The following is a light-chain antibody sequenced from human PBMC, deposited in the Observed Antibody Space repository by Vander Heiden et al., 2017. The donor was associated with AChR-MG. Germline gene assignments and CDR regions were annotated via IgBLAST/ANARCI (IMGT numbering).Light chain of an antibody. V-gene: IGKV3-15*01. CDR2: AAS. CDR1: QSVSSN. Sequence: EVVMTQSPATLSVSPGERATLSCRASQSVSSNLAWYQQKPGQAPRLLIYAASTRATGFPARFSGSGSGTDFTLTISSLQSEDFAVYYCQQDSDWPRTFGQGTRVEIK. J-gene: IGKJ1*01. CDR3: QQDSDWPRT.